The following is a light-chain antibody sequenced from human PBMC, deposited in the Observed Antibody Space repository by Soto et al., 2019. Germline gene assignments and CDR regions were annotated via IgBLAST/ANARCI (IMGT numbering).Light chain of an antibody. V-gene: IGKV3-20*01. J-gene: IGKJ1*01. CDR1: QSVSSSY. CDR2: GAS. CDR3: QQYGSSPSWT. Sequence: EIVLTQSPGTLSLSPGERATLSCMASQSVSSSYLAWYQQKPGQAPRLLIYGASSRATGIPDRFSCSGSGTDFTLTISRLEPEDFAVYYCQQYGSSPSWTFGQGTKVDIK.